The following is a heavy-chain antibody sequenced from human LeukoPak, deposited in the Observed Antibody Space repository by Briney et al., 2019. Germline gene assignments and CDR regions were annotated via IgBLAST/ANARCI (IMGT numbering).Heavy chain of an antibody. CDR1: GFTFSSYS. CDR3: ARDLSAMVMNDAFDI. D-gene: IGHD5-18*01. V-gene: IGHV3-21*01. Sequence: GGSLRLSCAASGFTFSSYSMNWVRQAPGKGLEWFSSISSSSSYIYYADSVKGRFTISRDNAKNSLYLQMNSLRAEDTAVYYCARDLSAMVMNDAFDIWGQGTMVTVSS. J-gene: IGHJ3*02. CDR2: ISSSSSYI.